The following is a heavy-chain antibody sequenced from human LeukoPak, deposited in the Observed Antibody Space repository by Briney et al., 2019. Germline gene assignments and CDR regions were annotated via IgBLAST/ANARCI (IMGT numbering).Heavy chain of an antibody. V-gene: IGHV3-23*01. CDR1: GFIFSTNA. CDR3: AKEFVSRSSLSLDD. Sequence: PGGSLRLSCAASGFIFSTNAMAWVRQAPWKGLEWVSAIGGNSDYAFYADSVKGRFTTSRDNSKNMLYLQMNSLRVEDTAVYYCAKEFVSRSSLSLDDWGQGTLATVSS. J-gene: IGHJ4*02. D-gene: IGHD6-13*01. CDR2: IGGNSDYA.